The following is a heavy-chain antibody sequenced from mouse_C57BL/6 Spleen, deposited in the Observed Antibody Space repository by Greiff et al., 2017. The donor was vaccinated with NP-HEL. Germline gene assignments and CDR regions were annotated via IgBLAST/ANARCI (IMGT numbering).Heavy chain of an antibody. D-gene: IGHD1-1*01. J-gene: IGHJ1*03. CDR3: ARESITTVVATRYFDV. V-gene: IGHV3-6*01. Sequence: ESGPGLVKPSQSLSLTCSVTGYSITSGYYWNWIRQFPGNKLEWMGYISYDGSNNYNPSLKNRISITRDTSKNQFFLKLNSVTTEDTATYYCARESITTVVATRYFDVWGTGTTVTVSS. CDR1: GYSITSGYY. CDR2: ISYDGSN.